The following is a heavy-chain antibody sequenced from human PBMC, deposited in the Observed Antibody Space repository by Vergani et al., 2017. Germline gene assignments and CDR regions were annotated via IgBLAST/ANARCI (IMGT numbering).Heavy chain of an antibody. J-gene: IGHJ6*02. CDR2: ISGSGGST. V-gene: IGHV3-23*01. CDR3: AKANPRNRSYDYLDYYLAMDV. Sequence: EVQLLESGGDLEQPGGSLRLSCAASGFTFNHYVMNWVRQAPWTGLEWVSGISGSGGSTYYAGSVKGRLTISRDSSKNTLYLQINSLSAWDTAVYYCAKANPRNRSYDYLDYYLAMDVWLQGTTVNVSS. CDR1: GFTFNHYV. D-gene: IGHD5-12*01.